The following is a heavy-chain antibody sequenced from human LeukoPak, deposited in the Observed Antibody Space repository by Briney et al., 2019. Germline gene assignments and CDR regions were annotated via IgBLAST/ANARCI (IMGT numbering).Heavy chain of an antibody. D-gene: IGHD4-17*01. CDR1: GYTFTGYY. Sequence: ASVKVSCKASGYTFTGYYMHWVRQAPGQGLEWMGWINPNSGGTNYAQKFQGRVTMTRDTSISTAYMELNRLRSDDTAVYYCARTTPNDYYYYYMDVWGKGTTVTVSS. J-gene: IGHJ6*03. V-gene: IGHV1-2*02. CDR2: INPNSGGT. CDR3: ARTTPNDYYYYYMDV.